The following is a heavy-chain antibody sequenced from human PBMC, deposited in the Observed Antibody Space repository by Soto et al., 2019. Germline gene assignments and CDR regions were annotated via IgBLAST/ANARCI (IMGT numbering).Heavy chain of an antibody. Sequence: ASVKVSCKASGYTFTSYGISWVRQAPGQGLEWMGWISAYNGNTNYAQKLQGRVTMTTDTSTSTAYMELRSLRSDDTAVYYCASFRDGYNYFDYWGQGTLVTVSS. CDR2: ISAYNGNT. V-gene: IGHV1-18*01. CDR1: GYTFTSYG. D-gene: IGHD5-12*01. CDR3: ASFRDGYNYFDY. J-gene: IGHJ4*02.